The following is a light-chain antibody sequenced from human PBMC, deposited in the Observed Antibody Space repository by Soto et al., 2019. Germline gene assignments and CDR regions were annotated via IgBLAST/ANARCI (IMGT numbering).Light chain of an antibody. CDR2: GVS. CDR3: SSYTTGGSYV. CDR1: SSDVGGYNS. V-gene: IGLV2-14*01. J-gene: IGLJ1*01. Sequence: QSVLTQPASVSGSPGLSIAISCTGTSSDVGGYNSVSWYQQHPGKAPKLMIYGVSNRPSGVSNRFSGSKSGNTASLTISGLQAEDEGDYYCSSYTTGGSYVFGTGTKLTVL.